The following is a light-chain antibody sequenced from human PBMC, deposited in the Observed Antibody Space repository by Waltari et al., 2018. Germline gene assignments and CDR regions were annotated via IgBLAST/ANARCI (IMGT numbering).Light chain of an antibody. CDR2: AAS. CDR1: QRVANNY. Sequence: VLTQSPGTLSLSPGERATLSCRASQRVANNYLAWYQQRPGQAPRLLIYAASSRATGIPDRFSGSVSGTEFTLTISRLEPEDSAAYYCHQYGLSARTFGQGTKVEI. CDR3: HQYGLSART. V-gene: IGKV3-20*01. J-gene: IGKJ1*01.